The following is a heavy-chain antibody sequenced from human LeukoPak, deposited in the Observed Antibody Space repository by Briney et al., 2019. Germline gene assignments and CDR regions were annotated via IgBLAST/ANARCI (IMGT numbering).Heavy chain of an antibody. CDR1: GGSFSGYY. D-gene: IGHD3-22*01. V-gene: IGHV4-4*07. CDR3: ARESMHYYDSSGYSYPINDFGI. J-gene: IGHJ3*02. Sequence: PSETLSLTCAVYGGSFSGYYWSWIRQPAGKGLEWIGRIYTSGSTNYNPSLKSRVTMSVDTSKNQFSLKLSSVTAADTAVYYCARESMHYYDSSGYSYPINDFGIWGQGTMVTVSS. CDR2: IYTSGST.